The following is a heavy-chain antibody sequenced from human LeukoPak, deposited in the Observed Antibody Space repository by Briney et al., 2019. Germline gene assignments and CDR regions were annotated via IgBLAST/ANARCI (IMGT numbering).Heavy chain of an antibody. CDR2: IYPGDSDT. J-gene: IGHJ4*02. D-gene: IGHD1-26*01. Sequence: GESRKISCNGSGYNFTSYWIGWVRQMPGKGLEWMGIIYPGDSDTRYSPSFQGQVTILADKSISTAYLQWSSLKASDTAMYYCARHALGSHLDCWGQGTLVTVSS. CDR1: GYNFTSYW. CDR3: ARHALGSHLDC. V-gene: IGHV5-51*01.